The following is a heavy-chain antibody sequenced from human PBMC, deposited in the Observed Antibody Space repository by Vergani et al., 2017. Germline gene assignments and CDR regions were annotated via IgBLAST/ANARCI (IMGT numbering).Heavy chain of an antibody. J-gene: IGHJ5*02. Sequence: EVQLLESGGSLKQPGGSVRLSCAASGFTFSTYSMHWVRQAPGKGLEWVSALTGGGGSTYYADSFKGRFIISRDNSRDTLYLQMNSLRDEDTGVYYCARDLRLLDNRCDPWGQGTLVTVSS. CDR1: GFTFSTYS. D-gene: IGHD1-14*01. CDR2: LTGGGGST. CDR3: ARDLRLLDNRCDP. V-gene: IGHV3-23*01.